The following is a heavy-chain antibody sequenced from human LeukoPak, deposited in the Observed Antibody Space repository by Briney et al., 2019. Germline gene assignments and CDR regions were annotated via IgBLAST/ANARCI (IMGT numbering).Heavy chain of an antibody. CDR2: ISGSGGST. V-gene: IGHV3-23*01. D-gene: IGHD4-23*01. CDR1: GFTFSSYA. CDR3: AKHIYGGLKSGYMDV. Sequence: PGGSLRLSCAASGFTFSSYAMSWVRQAPGKGLEWVSAISGSGGSTYYADSVKGRFTISRDNSKNTLYLQMNSLRAEDTAVYYCAKHIYGGLKSGYMDVWGKGTTVTVSS. J-gene: IGHJ6*03.